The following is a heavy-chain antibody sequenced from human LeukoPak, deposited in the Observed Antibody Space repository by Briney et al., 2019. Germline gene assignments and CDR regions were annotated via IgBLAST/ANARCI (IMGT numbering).Heavy chain of an antibody. CDR1: GFTFSRFL. D-gene: IGHD1-14*01. J-gene: IGHJ5*01. CDR3: AKEGAYPIITYDS. V-gene: IGHV3-7*01. CDR2: IKEYGTEK. Sequence: GGSLRLSCAASGFTFSRFLMNWVRQAPGKGLDWVGNIKEYGTEKYYADSVKGRFSISRDNAKNSLYLQMDSLRAEDTAVYYCAKEGAYPIITYDSWGQGALVTVSS.